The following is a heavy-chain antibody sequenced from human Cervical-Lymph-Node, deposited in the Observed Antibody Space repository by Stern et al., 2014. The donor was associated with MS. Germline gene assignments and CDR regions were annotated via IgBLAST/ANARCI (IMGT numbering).Heavy chain of an antibody. CDR2: IYSDGST. D-gene: IGHD1-26*01. CDR3: ARVTGRGTRQNWFDS. Sequence: QVHLQESGPGLVKPSETVSLTCTVSGGSMSSKYWNWIRQPPGKGLEWIGYIYSDGSTNYNPSLKSRVIISLDTSTNQFSLSLTSVTAADTAVYYCARVTGRGTRQNWFDSWGQGTLVTVSS. V-gene: IGHV4-59*01. J-gene: IGHJ5*01. CDR1: GGSMSSKY.